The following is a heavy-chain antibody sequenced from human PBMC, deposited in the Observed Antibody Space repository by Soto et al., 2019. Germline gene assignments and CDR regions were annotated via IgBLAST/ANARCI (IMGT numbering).Heavy chain of an antibody. D-gene: IGHD3-3*01. CDR2: ITNGGPTI. V-gene: IGHV3-48*02. CDR3: ASPVVRFLEWTTDY. Sequence: DVQVVESGGGLVQPGGSLRLSCAASGFTFSSYSMNWVRQAPGKGLEWISYITNGGPTIYYADSVKGRFTISRDNAKNALYLHMNSLRDDDTAVYYCASPVVRFLEWTTDYWGQGTLVTVSS. J-gene: IGHJ4*02. CDR1: GFTFSSYS.